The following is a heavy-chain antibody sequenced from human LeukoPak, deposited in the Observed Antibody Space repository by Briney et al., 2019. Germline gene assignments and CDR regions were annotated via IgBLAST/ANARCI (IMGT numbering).Heavy chain of an antibody. Sequence: SETLSLTCAVYGRSFSGYYWSWIRQPPGKGLEWIGEINHSGSTNYNPSLKSRVTISVDTSKNQFSLKLSSVTAADTAVYYCARGGGVGSGSYYNSYWGQGTLVTVSS. J-gene: IGHJ4*02. CDR2: INHSGST. D-gene: IGHD3-10*01. V-gene: IGHV4-34*01. CDR3: ARGGGVGSGSYYNSY. CDR1: GRSFSGYY.